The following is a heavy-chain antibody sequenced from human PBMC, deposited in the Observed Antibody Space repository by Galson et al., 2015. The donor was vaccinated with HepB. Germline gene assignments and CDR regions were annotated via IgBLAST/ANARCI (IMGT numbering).Heavy chain of an antibody. J-gene: IGHJ2*01. CDR2: IALDGSEV. CDR1: GFSFGTSW. D-gene: IGHD4-23*01. Sequence: SLRLSCAASGFSFGTSWMTWFRRAPGKGLEWVANIALDGSEVFYLHSVKGRFTISRDNARNSLYLQVHSLRADDTAEYYCARVLTHWYCDLWGRGTLVTVSP. CDR3: ARVLTHWYCDL. V-gene: IGHV3-7*01.